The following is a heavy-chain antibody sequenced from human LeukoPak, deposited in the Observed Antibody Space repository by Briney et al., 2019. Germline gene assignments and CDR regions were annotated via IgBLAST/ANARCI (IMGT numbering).Heavy chain of an antibody. J-gene: IGHJ5*02. V-gene: IGHV4-34*01. CDR3: ASRYCSSTSCSEGYNWFDP. D-gene: IGHD2-2*01. CDR2: INQSGST. Sequence: SETLSFTCAVYGGSDSGYYWSWIRQPPGKGLEWIGEINQSGSTNYNPSLKSRVTISVDTSKNQFSLKLTSVTAADTAVYYCASRYCSSTSCSEGYNWFDPWGQGILVTVSS. CDR1: GGSDSGYY.